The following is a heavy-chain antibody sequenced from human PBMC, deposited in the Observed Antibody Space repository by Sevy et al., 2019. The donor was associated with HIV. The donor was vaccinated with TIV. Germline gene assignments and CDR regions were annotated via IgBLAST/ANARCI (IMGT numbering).Heavy chain of an antibody. D-gene: IGHD3-16*02. J-gene: IGHJ6*02. V-gene: IGHV3-53*01. CDR1: GFTVSSNY. CDR3: ARDSPPLWGELSFGMDV. Sequence: GGSLRLSCAASGFTVSSNYMSWVRQAPGKGLEWVSVIYSGGSTYYADSVKGRFTISRDNSKNTLYLQMNSLRAEDTAVYYCARDSPPLWGELSFGMDVWGQGATVTVSS. CDR2: IYSGGST.